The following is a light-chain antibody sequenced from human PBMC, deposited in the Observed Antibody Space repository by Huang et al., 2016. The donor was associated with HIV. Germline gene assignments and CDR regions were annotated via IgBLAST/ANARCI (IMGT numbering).Light chain of an antibody. Sequence: EIVMTQSPATLSVSPGGSATLSCKACQNISMLAWYQQQSGQAPRLLIYDGSSRATGIPARFSGSGSGTEFTRTVSSLQSQDFALYYCQQYDDWPPWTFGQGTQVDI. CDR3: QQYDDWPPWT. CDR2: DGS. CDR1: QNISM. V-gene: IGKV3-15*01. J-gene: IGKJ1*01.